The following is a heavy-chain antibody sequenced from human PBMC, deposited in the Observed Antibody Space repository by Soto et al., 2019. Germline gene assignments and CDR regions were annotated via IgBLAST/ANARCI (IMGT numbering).Heavy chain of an antibody. Sequence: GESLKISCKGSGYSFAGYWITWVRQKPGKGLEWMGRIDPGDSQTYYSPSFRGHVTISVTKSITTVFLQWSSLRASDTAMYYCARQIYDSDTGPNFQYYFDSWGQGTPVTVSS. CDR3: ARQIYDSDTGPNFQYYFDS. D-gene: IGHD3-22*01. V-gene: IGHV5-10-1*01. CDR1: GYSFAGYW. CDR2: IDPGDSQT. J-gene: IGHJ4*02.